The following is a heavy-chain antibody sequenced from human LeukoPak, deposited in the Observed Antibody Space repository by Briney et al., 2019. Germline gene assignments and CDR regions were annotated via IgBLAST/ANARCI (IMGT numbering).Heavy chain of an antibody. CDR3: ARGYCSSSSCPRHHFDY. Sequence: GGSLRLSCAASGFTFSDYSINWVRQAPGRGLEGVSYIDTSSSTIYSADSVKGRFTISRDNAKNSLYLQMNSLRDEDTAVYYCARGYCSSSSCPRHHFDYWGQGTPVTVSS. J-gene: IGHJ4*02. D-gene: IGHD2-2*01. CDR2: IDTSSSTI. V-gene: IGHV3-48*02. CDR1: GFTFSDYS.